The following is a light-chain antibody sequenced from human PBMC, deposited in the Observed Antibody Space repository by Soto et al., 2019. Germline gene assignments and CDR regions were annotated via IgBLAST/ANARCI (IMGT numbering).Light chain of an antibody. Sequence: DIHMSQSPSSLSASIGDRVTITCQASQNITNNLSWYQQKPVKAPNLLXYHASKLAKGVTSRFSGSGSGTDFSFIITSLQREDLATYYCQQYYGLPPLTFGQGTRLEIK. V-gene: IGKV1-33*01. CDR3: QQYYGLPPLT. CDR1: QNITNN. J-gene: IGKJ5*01. CDR2: HAS.